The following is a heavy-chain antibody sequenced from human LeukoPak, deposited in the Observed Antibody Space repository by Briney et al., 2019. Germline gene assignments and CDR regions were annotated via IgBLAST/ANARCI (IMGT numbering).Heavy chain of an antibody. CDR2: IGTAGDT. CDR1: GFTFSNYD. Sequence: GGSLRLSCAASGFTFSNYDMHWVRQRPGKRLEWVSAIGTAGDTYYPGSVKGRFTISRENAENSLYLQMNSLRAGDTAVYYCARMRLGQYYMDVWGKGTTVTISS. D-gene: IGHD4-11*01. V-gene: IGHV3-13*01. CDR3: ARMRLGQYYMDV. J-gene: IGHJ6*03.